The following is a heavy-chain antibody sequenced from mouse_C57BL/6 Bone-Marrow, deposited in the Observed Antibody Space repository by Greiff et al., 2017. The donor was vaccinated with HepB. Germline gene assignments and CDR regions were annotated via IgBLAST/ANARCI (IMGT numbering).Heavy chain of an antibody. V-gene: IGHV1-54*01. CDR2: INPGSGGT. CDR3: ARRGDYYGYAMDY. CDR1: GYAFTNYL. D-gene: IGHD1-1*01. J-gene: IGHJ4*01. Sequence: QVQLKESGAELVRPGTSVKVSCKASGYAFTNYLIEWVKQRPGQGLEWIGVINPGSGGTNYNEKFKGKATLTADKSSSTAYMQLSSLTSEDSAVYFCARRGDYYGYAMDYWGQGTSVTVSS.